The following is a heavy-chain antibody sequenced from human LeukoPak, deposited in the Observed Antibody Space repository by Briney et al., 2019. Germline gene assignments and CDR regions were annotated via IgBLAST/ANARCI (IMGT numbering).Heavy chain of an antibody. CDR1: GFTVSSNH. J-gene: IGHJ4*02. CDR2: IFSGGST. Sequence: GGSLRLSCAASGFTVSSNHMSWVRQAPGKGLEWVSVIFSGGSTDYADSVKGRFTISRDNLKNTLYLQMNSLRAEDTAVYYCARGPAGYNWGQGTLVTFSS. D-gene: IGHD1-1*01. CDR3: ARGPAGYN. V-gene: IGHV3-53*01.